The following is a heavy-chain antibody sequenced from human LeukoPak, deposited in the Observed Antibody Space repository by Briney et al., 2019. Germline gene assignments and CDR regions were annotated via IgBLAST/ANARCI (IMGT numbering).Heavy chain of an antibody. CDR2: IGPNGAST. D-gene: IGHD3-9*01. CDR1: GFTFSNHF. Sequence: GGSLRLSCSTSGFTFSNHFMHWVRQAPGKGLEYVSSIGPNGASTLYADSVKGRFTISRDNSKNALYLQLTSLRLEDTALYYWVKDLTGTWSFDYGGKGPLATVS. J-gene: IGHJ4*02. CDR3: VKDLTGTWSFDY. V-gene: IGHV3-64D*06.